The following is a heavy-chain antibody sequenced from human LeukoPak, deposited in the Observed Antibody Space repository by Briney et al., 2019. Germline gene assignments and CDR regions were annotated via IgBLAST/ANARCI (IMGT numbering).Heavy chain of an antibody. J-gene: IGHJ4*02. CDR1: GFTFNTYA. CDR3: ARDSQTYGSGSYDY. CDR2: ISSSSSTI. D-gene: IGHD3-10*01. V-gene: IGHV3-48*01. Sequence: GGSLRLSCAASGFTFNTYAMNWVRQAPGKGLEWVSYISSSSSTIYYADSVKGRFTISRDNSKNTLYLQMNSLRAEDTAVYYCARDSQTYGSGSYDYWGQGTLVTVSS.